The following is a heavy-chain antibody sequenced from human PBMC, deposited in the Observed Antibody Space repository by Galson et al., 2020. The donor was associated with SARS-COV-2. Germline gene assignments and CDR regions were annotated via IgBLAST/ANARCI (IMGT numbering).Heavy chain of an antibody. D-gene: IGHD3-9*01. Sequence: GGSLRLSCAASGFTFSSYAMSWVRQAPGKGLEWVSAISGSGGSTYYADSVKGRFTISRDNSKNTLYLQMNSLRAEDTAVYYCAKDLLDEYYDILTGYYSFDAFDIWGQETMVTVSS. J-gene: IGHJ3*02. CDR1: GFTFSSYA. V-gene: IGHV3-23*01. CDR3: AKDLLDEYYDILTGYYSFDAFDI. CDR2: ISGSGGST.